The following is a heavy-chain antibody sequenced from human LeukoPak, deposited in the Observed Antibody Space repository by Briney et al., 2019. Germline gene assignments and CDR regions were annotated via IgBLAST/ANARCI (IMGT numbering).Heavy chain of an antibody. J-gene: IGHJ4*02. V-gene: IGHV3-7*03. CDR3: AKGERQNRFASAADY. D-gene: IGHD1-1*01. CDR2: INHNGNVN. Sequence: GGSLRLSCAASGFTFSSYWMNWARQAPGKGLEWVASINHNGNVNYYVDSVKGRFTISRDNAKNSLYLQMNSLRAEDTAVFYCAKGERQNRFASAADYWGQGALVTVSS. CDR1: GFTFSSYW.